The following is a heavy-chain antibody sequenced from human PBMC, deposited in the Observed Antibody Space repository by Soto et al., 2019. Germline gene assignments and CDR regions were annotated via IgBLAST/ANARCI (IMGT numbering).Heavy chain of an antibody. Sequence: GGSLRLSCAASGFSFTNYYVVWVRQAPGRGLEWVANINQDGSAKYYVDSVKGRFTISRDNAKSSLYLQINSLRAEDTATYYCGRGFGGTHWGQGSLVTVSS. CDR3: GRGFGGTH. CDR2: INQDGSAK. D-gene: IGHD2-15*01. J-gene: IGHJ4*02. CDR1: GFSFTNYY. V-gene: IGHV3-7*05.